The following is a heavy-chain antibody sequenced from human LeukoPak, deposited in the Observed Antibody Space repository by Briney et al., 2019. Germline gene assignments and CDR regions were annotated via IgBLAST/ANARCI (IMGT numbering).Heavy chain of an antibody. J-gene: IGHJ4*02. D-gene: IGHD2-15*01. CDR3: ATDMVGYCSANGCYSEAY. CDR1: GGTFSGYA. V-gene: IGHV1-24*01. CDR2: FDPENGDT. Sequence: ASVKVSCKASGGTFSGYAISWVRQAPGKGLEWMGGFDPENGDTIYAQKFQGRVTMTQETSTDTAYMELSSLRSDDTAVYYCATDMVGYCSANGCYSEAYWGQGTLVTVSS.